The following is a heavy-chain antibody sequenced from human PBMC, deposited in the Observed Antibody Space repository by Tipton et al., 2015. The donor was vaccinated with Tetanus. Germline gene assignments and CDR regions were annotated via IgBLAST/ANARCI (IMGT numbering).Heavy chain of an antibody. Sequence: QLVQSGPEVKKPGASVKVSCKASGYTLTSYHMHWVRQAPGQGLEWMGIINPIGGSTSHARKFQGRITMTGDTSTRTVYMDRNSRGSEDTAVYCGARAAGGGRRINGPAGIDYWGQGTLVTVSS. CDR2: INPIGGST. CDR3: ARAAGGGRRINGPAGIDY. J-gene: IGHJ4*02. CDR1: GYTLTSYH. V-gene: IGHV1-46*01. D-gene: IGHD1-20*01.